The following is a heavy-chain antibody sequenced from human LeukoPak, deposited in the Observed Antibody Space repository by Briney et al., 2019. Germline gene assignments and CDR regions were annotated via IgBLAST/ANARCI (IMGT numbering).Heavy chain of an antibody. Sequence: GSSVKVSCKASGGTFSSYAISWVRQAPGQGLEWMGGIIPIFGTANYAQKFQGRVTITADKSTSTAYMELSSLRSEDTAVYYCARLIGDSSGSYGNEKDYWGQGTLVTVSS. CDR2: IIPIFGTA. D-gene: IGHD1-26*01. J-gene: IGHJ4*02. CDR1: GGTFSSYA. CDR3: ARLIGDSSGSYGNEKDY. V-gene: IGHV1-69*06.